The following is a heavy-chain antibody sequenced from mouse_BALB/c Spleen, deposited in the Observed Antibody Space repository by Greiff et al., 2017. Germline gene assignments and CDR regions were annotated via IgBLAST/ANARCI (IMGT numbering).Heavy chain of an antibody. V-gene: IGHV14-3*02. Sequence: VQLQQSGAELVKPGASVKLSCTASGFNIKDTYMPWVKQRPEQGLEWIGRIDPANGNTKYDPKFQGKATITADTSSNTAYLQLSSLTSEDTAVYYCARQLGPEAIDAMDYWGQGTSVTVSS. D-gene: IGHD3-1*01. CDR3: ARQLGPEAIDAMDY. CDR2: IDPANGNT. J-gene: IGHJ4*01. CDR1: GFNIKDTY.